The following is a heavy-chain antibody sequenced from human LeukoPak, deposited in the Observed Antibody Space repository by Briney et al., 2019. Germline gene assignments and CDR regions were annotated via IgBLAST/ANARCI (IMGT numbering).Heavy chain of an antibody. Sequence: SETLSLTCGVSGGSLSFYYWSWIRQSPGKGLEWIAEISQNGDSNYNMSLKSRVTISLDKSKNQVSLKLNSVTAADTAEYYCARAARGIVAKYNWFDPWGQGTLVTVSS. CDR2: ISQNGDS. V-gene: IGHV4-34*01. CDR1: GGSLSFYY. D-gene: IGHD2-15*01. J-gene: IGHJ5*02. CDR3: ARAARGIVAKYNWFDP.